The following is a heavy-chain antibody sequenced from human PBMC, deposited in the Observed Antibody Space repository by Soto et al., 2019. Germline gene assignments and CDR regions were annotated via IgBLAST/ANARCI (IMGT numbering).Heavy chain of an antibody. J-gene: IGHJ6*02. Sequence: LRLSCAASGFTFSSYSMNWVRQAPGKGLEWVSSISSSSSYIYYADSVKGRFTISRDNAKNSLYLQMNSLRAEDTAVYYCAREIGGYYYYYGMDVWGQGTTVTVSS. CDR1: GFTFSSYS. V-gene: IGHV3-21*01. CDR2: ISSSSSYI. CDR3: AREIGGYYYYYGMDV.